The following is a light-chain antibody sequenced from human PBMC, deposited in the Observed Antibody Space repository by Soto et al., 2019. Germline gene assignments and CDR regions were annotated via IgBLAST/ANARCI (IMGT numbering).Light chain of an antibody. V-gene: IGKV3-20*01. Sequence: EIVLTQTPGTLSLSPGERVTLSCRASKSVSSSYLAWNQQKPGQAPRLLLYGASSRATGIPDRFSGSGSGTYFTLTIRRLEPEDFAVYYCQQYGRSSYTFGQGTKLEIK. CDR3: QQYGRSSYT. CDR1: KSVSSSY. J-gene: IGKJ2*01. CDR2: GAS.